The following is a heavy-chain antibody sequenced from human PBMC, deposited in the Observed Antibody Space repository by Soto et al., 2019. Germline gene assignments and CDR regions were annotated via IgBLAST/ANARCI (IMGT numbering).Heavy chain of an antibody. J-gene: IGHJ4*02. Sequence: VTVSCKASGYTFTSYYMHWVRQAPGQGLEWMGIINPSGGSTSYAQKFQGRVTMTRDTSTSTVYMELSSLRSEDTAVYYCARTPRTTVVTPGAYFDYWGQGTLVTVSS. CDR2: INPSGGST. V-gene: IGHV1-46*01. D-gene: IGHD4-17*01. CDR1: GYTFTSYY. CDR3: ARTPRTTVVTPGAYFDY.